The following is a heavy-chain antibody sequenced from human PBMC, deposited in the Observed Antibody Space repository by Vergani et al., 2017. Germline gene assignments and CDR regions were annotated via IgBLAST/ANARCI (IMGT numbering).Heavy chain of an antibody. Sequence: QVQLVQSGAEVKKPGSSVKVSCKASGGTFSSYAISWVRQAPGQGLEWMGGIIPIFGTANYAQKFQGRVTITADKSTSTAYMELSSLRSEDTAVYYCASYYYDSSGYSKEDPGSENSLIDYWGQGTLVTVSS. CDR2: IIPIFGTA. CDR3: ASYYYDSSGYSKEDPGSENSLIDY. CDR1: GGTFSSYA. D-gene: IGHD3-22*01. V-gene: IGHV1-69*06. J-gene: IGHJ4*02.